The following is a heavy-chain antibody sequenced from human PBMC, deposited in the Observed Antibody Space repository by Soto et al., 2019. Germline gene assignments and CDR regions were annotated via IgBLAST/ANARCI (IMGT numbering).Heavy chain of an antibody. Sequence: QVQLVQSGAGVKKPGSSVKVSCKASGGTFSSYAISWVRQAPGQGLEWMGGIIPIFGTANYAQKFQGRVTITADESTSTAYMELSSLRSEDTAVYYCARDYDILTGSAYYYGMDVWGQGTTVTVSS. CDR3: ARDYDILTGSAYYYGMDV. D-gene: IGHD3-9*01. CDR2: IIPIFGTA. J-gene: IGHJ6*02. CDR1: GGTFSSYA. V-gene: IGHV1-69*01.